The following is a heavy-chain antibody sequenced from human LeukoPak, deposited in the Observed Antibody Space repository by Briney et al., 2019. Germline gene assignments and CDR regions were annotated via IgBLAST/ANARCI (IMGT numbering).Heavy chain of an antibody. CDR2: IYHSGST. D-gene: IGHD3-3*01. CDR1: GYSISSGYY. J-gene: IGHJ5*02. V-gene: IGHV4-38-2*02. Sequence: KASETLSLTCTVSGYSISSGYYWGWIRQPPGKGLEWIGSIYHSGSTYYNPSLKSRVTISVDTSKNQFSLKLSSGTAADTAVYYCARGHLDDFWSAPQRWFDPWGQGTLVTVS. CDR3: ARGHLDDFWSAPQRWFDP.